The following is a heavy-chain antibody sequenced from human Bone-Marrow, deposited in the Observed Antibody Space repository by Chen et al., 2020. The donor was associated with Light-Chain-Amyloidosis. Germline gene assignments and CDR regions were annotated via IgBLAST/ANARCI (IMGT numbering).Heavy chain of an antibody. Sequence: QVQLVESGGGVVQPGRSLRLSCVASGFTFSSYAMDWVRQAPGKGLEWVAVISFHERTKYYADSVKGRFTISRDNSKNTLYLQMNSLRAEDTAVYYCAREGYCSSSSCPFDYWGQGTLVTVSS. CDR2: ISFHERTK. D-gene: IGHD2-2*01. CDR1: GFTFSSYA. V-gene: IGHV3-30*04. J-gene: IGHJ4*02. CDR3: AREGYCSSSSCPFDY.